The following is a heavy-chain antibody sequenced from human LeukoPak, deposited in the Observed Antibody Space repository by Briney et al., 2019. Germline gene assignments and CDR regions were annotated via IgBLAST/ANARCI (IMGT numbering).Heavy chain of an antibody. V-gene: IGHV3-7*01. D-gene: IGHD2-15*01. CDR3: ARVSGWPWDY. Sequence: SGGSLRLSCAASGFTFSDYWMSWMRQAPGKGLEWVANIKYDGNEEYYVDSVKGRFTISRDNAKNSLYLQLNSLRVEDTAVYYCARVSGWPWDYWGQGTLVTVSS. J-gene: IGHJ4*02. CDR1: GFTFSDYW. CDR2: IKYDGNEE.